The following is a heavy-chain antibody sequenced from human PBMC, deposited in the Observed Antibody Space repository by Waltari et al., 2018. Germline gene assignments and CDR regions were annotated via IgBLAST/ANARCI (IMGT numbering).Heavy chain of an antibody. V-gene: IGHV1-69*12. Sequence: QVQLVQSGAEVKKPGSSVKVSCKASGGTFSSYAISWVRQAPGQGLEWMGGIIPIFGTANYAQKFQGRVTITADESTSTAYMELSSLRAEDTAVYYCARAVSPAVDTAMVTLDYWGQGTLVTVSS. CDR3: ARAVSPAVDTAMVTLDY. J-gene: IGHJ4*02. CDR1: GGTFSSYA. CDR2: IIPIFGTA. D-gene: IGHD5-18*01.